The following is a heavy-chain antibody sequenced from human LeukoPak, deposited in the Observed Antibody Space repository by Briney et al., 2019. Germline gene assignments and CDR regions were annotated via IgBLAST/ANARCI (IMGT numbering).Heavy chain of an antibody. CDR1: GFTVSSNY. CDR2: IKSKTDGGTT. V-gene: IGHV3-15*01. J-gene: IGHJ4*02. CDR3: TKYYDGHDY. D-gene: IGHD3-22*01. Sequence: PGGSLRLSCAASGFTVSSNYMSWVRQAPGKGLEWVGRIKSKTDGGTTDYAAPVKGRFTISRDDSKNTLYLQMNSLKTEDTAVYYCTKYYDGHDYWGQGTLVTVSS.